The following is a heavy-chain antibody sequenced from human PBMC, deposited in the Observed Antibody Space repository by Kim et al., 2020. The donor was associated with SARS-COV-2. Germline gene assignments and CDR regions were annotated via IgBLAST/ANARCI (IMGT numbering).Heavy chain of an antibody. V-gene: IGHV5-10-1*01. CDR3: ARLGTVTKSALNQYGMDV. CDR1: GYSFTSYW. Sequence: GESLKISCKGSGYSFTSYWISWVRQMPGKGLEWMGRIDPSDSYTNYSPSFQGHVTISADKSISTAYLQWSSLKASDTAMYYCARLGTVTKSALNQYGMDVSGQGTTDTVCS. CDR2: IDPSDSYT. D-gene: IGHD4-17*01. J-gene: IGHJ6*02.